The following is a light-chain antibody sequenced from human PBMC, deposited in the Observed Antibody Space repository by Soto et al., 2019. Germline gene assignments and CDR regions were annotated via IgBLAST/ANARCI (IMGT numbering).Light chain of an antibody. CDR2: AAS. J-gene: IGKJ3*01. V-gene: IGKV1-27*01. CDR1: QGISNY. Sequence: DIQMTQSPSSLSASVGDRVTITCRASQGISNYLAWYQQKPGKVPKLLIYAASTLQSGVPSRFSGSGSGTDFTLTISSLLPEDVATYYCQKYNSAPLTFGPGTKVDIK. CDR3: QKYNSAPLT.